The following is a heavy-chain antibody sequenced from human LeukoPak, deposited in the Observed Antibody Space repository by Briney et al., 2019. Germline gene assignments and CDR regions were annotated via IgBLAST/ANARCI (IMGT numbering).Heavy chain of an antibody. D-gene: IGHD1-26*01. J-gene: IGHJ4*02. CDR2: ISGSGGST. Sequence: PGGSLRLSCAASGFTFSSYAMSWVRQAPGKGLEWVSAISGSGGSTYYADSVKGRFTISRDNSKNTLYLQMNSLRAEDTAVYYCARDGSGSYSFDYWGQGTLVTVSS. CDR1: GFTFSSYA. CDR3: ARDGSGSYSFDY. V-gene: IGHV3-23*01.